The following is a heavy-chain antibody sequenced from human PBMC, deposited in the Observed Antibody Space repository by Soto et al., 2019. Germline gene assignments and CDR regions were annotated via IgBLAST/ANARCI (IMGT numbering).Heavy chain of an antibody. CDR1: GFTFNTYA. D-gene: IGHD2-21*01. CDR2: VSGSGSSV. Sequence: GGSLRLSCAASGFTFNTYAMSWVRQAPGKGLGWVSSVSGSGSSVYLADSVRGRFAMSRDLSTNTVSLQMNSLTVEDTAIYYCAKVRASYLSASYFYYGLEVWGQGTTVTVSS. V-gene: IGHV3-23*01. J-gene: IGHJ6*02. CDR3: AKVRASYLSASYFYYGLEV.